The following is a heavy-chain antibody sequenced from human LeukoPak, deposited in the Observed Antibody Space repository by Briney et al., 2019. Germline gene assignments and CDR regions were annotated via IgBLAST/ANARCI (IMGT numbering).Heavy chain of an antibody. CDR3: AMNSGHYPTDIDY. D-gene: IGHD3-22*01. J-gene: IGHJ4*02. V-gene: IGHV4-4*07. CDR2: MYTSKTT. CDR1: GVSISSYY. Sequence: SETLSLTCTVSGVSISSYYWSWIRQPAGKGLEWIGRMYTSKTTNYKTSLKSRVTMSVDSSKNQFSLKRSSVTAADTAVYYCAMNSGHYPTDIDYWGQGTLVTVSS.